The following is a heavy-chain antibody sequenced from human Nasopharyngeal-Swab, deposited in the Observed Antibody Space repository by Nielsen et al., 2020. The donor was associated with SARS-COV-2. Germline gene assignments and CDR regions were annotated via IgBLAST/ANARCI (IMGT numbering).Heavy chain of an antibody. D-gene: IGHD2-21*01. CDR2: IKQDGSEK. J-gene: IGHJ6*02. V-gene: IGHV3-7*01. CDR1: GFTFSSYW. Sequence: GESLKISCAASGFTFSSYWMSWVRQAPRKGLEWVANIKQDGSEKYYVDSVKGRFTISRDNAKNSLYLQMNSLRAEDTAVYYCARVGVVIAHYYYYGMDVWGQGTTVTVSS. CDR3: ARVGVVIAHYYYYGMDV.